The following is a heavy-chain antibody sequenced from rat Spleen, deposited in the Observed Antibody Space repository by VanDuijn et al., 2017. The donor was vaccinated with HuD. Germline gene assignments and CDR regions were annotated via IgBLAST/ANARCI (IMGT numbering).Heavy chain of an antibody. J-gene: IGHJ3*01. D-gene: IGHD1-4*01. CDR1: GFSLSNYG. CDR2: IWGNGSP. CDR3: VRELPGYNWFAY. Sequence: QVLLQESGPGLVQPSQTLSLTCTVSGFSLSNYGVIWVRQPPGKGLEWMGVIWGNGSPNYNSALKSRLSISRDTSKSQVFLKMTRLQTEDTATYYCVRELPGYNWFAYWGQGTLVTVSS. V-gene: IGHV2-13*01.